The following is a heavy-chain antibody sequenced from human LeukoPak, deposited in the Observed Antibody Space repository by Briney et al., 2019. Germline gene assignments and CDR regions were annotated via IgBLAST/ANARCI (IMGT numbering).Heavy chain of an antibody. CDR2: ISSSSGPI. D-gene: IGHD1-14*01. V-gene: IGHV3-48*03. Sequence: GGSLRLSCAASGFTFSSYEMNWVRQAPGKGLEWVSYISSSSGPIYYADSVKGRFTISRDNAKNSLYLQMNSLRAEDTAVYYCAKPVITITGGVWGKGTTVTIPS. CDR1: GFTFSSYE. CDR3: AKPVITITGGV. J-gene: IGHJ6*04.